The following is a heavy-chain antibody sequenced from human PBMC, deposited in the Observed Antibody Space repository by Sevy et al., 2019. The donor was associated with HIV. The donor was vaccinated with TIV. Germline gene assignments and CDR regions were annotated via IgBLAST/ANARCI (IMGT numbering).Heavy chain of an antibody. Sequence: GGSLRLSCAASGFTFSDHAMSWVRQTPGRGLEWVSCINWKADNTGYADSLKGRFTISRDNAKNSLYLQIHSLRAEDTALYYCARGAYYYDSTGYGPLDLWGQGTMVTVSS. J-gene: IGHJ3*01. CDR2: INWKADNT. CDR1: GFTFSDHA. V-gene: IGHV3-20*04. D-gene: IGHD3-22*01. CDR3: ARGAYYYDSTGYGPLDL.